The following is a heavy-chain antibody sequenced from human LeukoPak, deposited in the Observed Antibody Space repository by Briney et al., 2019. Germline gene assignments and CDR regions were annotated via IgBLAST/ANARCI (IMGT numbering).Heavy chain of an antibody. Sequence: GGSLRLSCAASGFTFSGYWMSWVRQAPGMGLEWVANIKQDGSEKYYVDSVKGRFTISRDNAKNSLYLQMHSLRAEDTAVYYCARDFEVYCGGDCPPGYWGQGTLVTVSS. J-gene: IGHJ4*02. V-gene: IGHV3-7*01. CDR2: IKQDGSEK. D-gene: IGHD2-21*02. CDR3: ARDFEVYCGGDCPPGY. CDR1: GFTFSGYW.